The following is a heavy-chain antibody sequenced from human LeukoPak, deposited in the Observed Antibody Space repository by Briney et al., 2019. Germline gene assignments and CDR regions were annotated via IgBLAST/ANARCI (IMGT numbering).Heavy chain of an antibody. J-gene: IGHJ4*02. CDR2: INCDGSST. V-gene: IGHV3-74*01. Sequence: GGSLRLSCAPSGFTFSNCWMHWVRQAPGKGLVWVSRINCDGSSTNYADSVKGRFTTSRDNAKNTMFLHMKSLRVDDTAVYYCARDFDYGGGLWGQGTLVTVSS. CDR1: GFTFSNCW. CDR3: ARDFDYGGGL. D-gene: IGHD4-23*01.